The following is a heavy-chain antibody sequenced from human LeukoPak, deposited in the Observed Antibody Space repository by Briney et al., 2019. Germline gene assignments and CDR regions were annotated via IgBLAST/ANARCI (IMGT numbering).Heavy chain of an antibody. Sequence: GGSLRLSCADSRFTLSSYWMRWVRQAPGTGVEWVANIRKDGSQKYYLDSVRGRFTISRDKAKLSLYLQMNSLRAEDSALYYCATQRAAGASDFWGHGTMVTVSS. CDR1: RFTLSSYW. J-gene: IGHJ3*01. V-gene: IGHV3-7*01. CDR2: IRKDGSQK. D-gene: IGHD2-15*01. CDR3: ATQRAAGASDF.